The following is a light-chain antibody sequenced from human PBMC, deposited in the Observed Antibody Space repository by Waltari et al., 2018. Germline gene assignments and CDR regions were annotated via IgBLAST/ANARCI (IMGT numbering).Light chain of an antibody. Sequence: QSALPQPRSVSGSPGQSVPVSCTGASRPVSWFHQFPGKAPKLLIYDVFKRPSGVPDRFSGSKSGNTASLTISGLQAEDEADYYCCSFAGSYSYVFGSGTKVTVL. J-gene: IGLJ1*01. CDR3: CSFAGSYSYV. V-gene: IGLV2-11*01. CDR2: DVF. CDR1: SRPV.